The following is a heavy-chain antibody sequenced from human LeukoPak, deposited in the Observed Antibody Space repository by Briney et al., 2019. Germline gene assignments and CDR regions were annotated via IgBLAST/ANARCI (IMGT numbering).Heavy chain of an antibody. CDR1: GLTVSTNF. CDR3: AKDKGSGTYPPY. J-gene: IGHJ4*02. Sequence: GGSLRLSCAASGLTVSTNFMNWIRQAPGKGLEWVSGISGSGGSTYYADSVKGRFTISRDNSNNRLYLQMNSLRAEDTAVYYCAKDKGSGTYPPYWGQGTLVTVSS. D-gene: IGHD1-26*01. V-gene: IGHV3-23*01. CDR2: ISGSGGST.